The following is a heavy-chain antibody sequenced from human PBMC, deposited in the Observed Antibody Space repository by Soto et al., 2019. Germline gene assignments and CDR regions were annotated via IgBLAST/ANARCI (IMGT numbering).Heavy chain of an antibody. V-gene: IGHV1-69*12. CDR1: GGTFSSYT. CDR2: IIPIFGTA. CDR3: ARGIHGWLQLWYFDP. Sequence: QVQLVQSGAEVKKPGSSVTVSCKASGGTFSSYTISWVRQAPGQGLEWMGGIIPIFGTANYAQKFQGRVTMTGDEATGTAYMELSSLRSEETAVYYCARGIHGWLQLWYFDPWGRGTLVTVSS. J-gene: IGHJ2*01. D-gene: IGHD5-12*01.